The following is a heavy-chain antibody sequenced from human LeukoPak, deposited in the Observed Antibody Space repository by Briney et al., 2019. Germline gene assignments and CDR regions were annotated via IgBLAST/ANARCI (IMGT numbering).Heavy chain of an antibody. CDR1: GFTFSSYW. Sequence: GGSLRLSCAASGFTFSSYWMHWVRHAPGKGLVWVSRINGDGSTTSYADSVKGRFTISRDNAKNTLYLQMNTLRAEDTAVYYCARRNYWGREPWSPSPQ. V-gene: IGHV3-74*01. J-gene: IGHJ4*02. CDR2: INGDGSTT. CDR3: ARRNY.